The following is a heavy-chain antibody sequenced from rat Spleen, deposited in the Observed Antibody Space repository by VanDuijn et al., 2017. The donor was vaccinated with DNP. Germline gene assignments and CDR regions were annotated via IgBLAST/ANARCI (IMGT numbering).Heavy chain of an antibody. CDR1: GYSITRNY. Sequence: EVQLQESGPGLVKPSQSLSLTCSVTGYSITRNYWGWIRKLPGNKLEWMGYINSVGSTNYNPSLKSRISISRDTSKNQFFLQLNSVTTEDTATFYCARWRIGPHYFDYWGQGVMVTVSS. D-gene: IGHD1-11*01. V-gene: IGHV3-1*01. CDR3: ARWRIGPHYFDY. CDR2: INSVGST. J-gene: IGHJ2*01.